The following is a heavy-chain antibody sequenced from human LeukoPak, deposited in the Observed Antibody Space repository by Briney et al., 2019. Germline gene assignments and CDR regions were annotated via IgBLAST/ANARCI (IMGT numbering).Heavy chain of an antibody. V-gene: IGHV4-31*03. CDR2: IYYSGST. CDR3: AKDPKDGGGYYYGMDV. J-gene: IGHJ6*02. D-gene: IGHD3-16*01. CDR1: GGSISSGGYY. Sequence: SQTLSLTCTVSGGSISSGGYYWSWIRQHPGKGLEWIGYIYYSGSTYYNPSLKSRVTISVDTSKNQFSLKLSSVTAADTAVYYCAKDPKDGGGYYYGMDVWGQGTTVTVSS.